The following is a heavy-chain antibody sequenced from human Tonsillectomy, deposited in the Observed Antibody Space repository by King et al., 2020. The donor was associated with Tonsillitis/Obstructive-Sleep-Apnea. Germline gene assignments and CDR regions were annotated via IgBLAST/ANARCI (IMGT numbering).Heavy chain of an antibody. Sequence: VQLVESGGGVVQPGRSLRIYCTASGFRFNDYGMHWVRQAPGKGLDWVAFTWYDGSSEYYADSVKGRFTISRDNSKNTVYLQMNSLRAEDTAVYFCARDPEPYGDYFFDYWGQGTLVTVSS. CDR3: ARDPEPYGDYFFDY. V-gene: IGHV3-33*01. CDR1: GFRFNDYG. D-gene: IGHD4-17*01. CDR2: TWYDGSSE. J-gene: IGHJ4*02.